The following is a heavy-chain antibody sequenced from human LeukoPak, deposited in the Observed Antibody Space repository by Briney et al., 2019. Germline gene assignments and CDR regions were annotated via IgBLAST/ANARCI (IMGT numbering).Heavy chain of an antibody. CDR2: IIPIFGTA. Sequence: SVKVSCKASGGTFSSYAISWVRQAPGQGLEWMGRIIPIFGTANYAQKFQGRVTITTDESTSAAYMELSSLRSEDTAVYYCASKPRRYSGYVGEDAFDIWGQGTMVTVSS. CDR3: ASKPRRYSGYVGEDAFDI. J-gene: IGHJ3*02. V-gene: IGHV1-69*05. CDR1: GGTFSSYA. D-gene: IGHD5-12*01.